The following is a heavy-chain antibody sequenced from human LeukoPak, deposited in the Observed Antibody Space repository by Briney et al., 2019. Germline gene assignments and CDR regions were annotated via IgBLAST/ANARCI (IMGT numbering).Heavy chain of an antibody. D-gene: IGHD3-3*01. CDR3: ARLYDFRSGYYPHFDY. CDR2: ISGNNGNT. Sequence: GASVKVSCKASGYTFSTHGISWVRQAPGQGLEWMGWISGNNGNTHYAQKIQGRVTMTTDTSTSTAYMEPRSLGSDDTAVYYCARLYDFRSGYYPHFDYWGQGTLVTVSS. V-gene: IGHV1-18*01. CDR1: GYTFSTHG. J-gene: IGHJ4*02.